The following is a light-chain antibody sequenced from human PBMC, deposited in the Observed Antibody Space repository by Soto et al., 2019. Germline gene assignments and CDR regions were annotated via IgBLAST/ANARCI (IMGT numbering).Light chain of an antibody. CDR3: QQTYSTLSIT. V-gene: IGKV1-39*01. Sequence: DIQMTQSPSSLSASVGDRVTITCRASESISRHLNWYQQKPGKAPKILIYAASSLQNGVPSRFRGSGSGTDFTLTITNLHPEDFATYYCQQTYSTLSITLGQGTRLDI. J-gene: IGKJ5*01. CDR2: AAS. CDR1: ESISRH.